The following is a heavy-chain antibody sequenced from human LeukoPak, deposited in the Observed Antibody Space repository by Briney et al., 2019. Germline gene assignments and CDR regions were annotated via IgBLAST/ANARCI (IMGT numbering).Heavy chain of an antibody. D-gene: IGHD3-22*01. CDR1: GISFASYW. CDR3: AIPSSYDGSRYYHAY. CDR2: IGQDGSER. V-gene: IGHV3-7*01. Sequence: GESLRLSCAASGISFASYWVTWVRQAPEKGLEWVANIGQDGSERVYVESVKGRFTISRDNAKKSLYLQMNSLRADDTAVYYCAIPSSYDGSRYYHAYWGQGTLVSVSS. J-gene: IGHJ4*02.